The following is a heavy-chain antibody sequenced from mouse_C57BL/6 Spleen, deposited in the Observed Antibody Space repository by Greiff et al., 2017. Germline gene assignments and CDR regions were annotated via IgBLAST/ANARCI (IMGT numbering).Heavy chain of an antibody. D-gene: IGHD2-3*01. V-gene: IGHV1-18*01. J-gene: IGHJ4*01. CDR2: INPNNGGT. Sequence: VQLQQSGPELVKPGASVKIPCTASGYTFTDYNMDWVKQSHGKSLEWVGDINPNNGGTNYNQKFKGKATLTVDKSSSTAYMELRSLTSEDTAVYYCARGGYYSYYAMDYWGQGTSVTVSS. CDR1: GYTFTDYN. CDR3: ARGGYYSYYAMDY.